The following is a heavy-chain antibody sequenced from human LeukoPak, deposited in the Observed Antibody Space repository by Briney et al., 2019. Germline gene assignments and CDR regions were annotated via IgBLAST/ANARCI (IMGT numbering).Heavy chain of an antibody. CDR3: ARDRTTVTTSVYYGMDV. CDR1: GDSVSINSAV. V-gene: IGHV6-1*01. Sequence: SQTLSLSCAISGDSVSINSAVWNWIRQSPSRGLEWLGNTYYRSKWYNDYAVSVKSRITINPDTSKNQFSLQLNSVTPEDTAVYYCARDRTTVTTSVYYGMDVWGQGTTVTVSS. CDR2: TYYRSKWYN. J-gene: IGHJ6*02. D-gene: IGHD4-17*01.